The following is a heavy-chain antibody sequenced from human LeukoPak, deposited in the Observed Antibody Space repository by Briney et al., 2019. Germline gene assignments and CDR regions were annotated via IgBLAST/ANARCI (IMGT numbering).Heavy chain of an antibody. CDR1: GSSFTSYW. CDR2: IYPGDSDT. Sequence: GESLKISCKGSGSSFTSYWIGWVRQMPGKGLEWMGIIYPGDSDTRYSPSFQGQVTISADKSISTAYLQWSSLKASDTAMYDCAITTSSWSRYYFDYWGQGTLVTVSS. J-gene: IGHJ4*02. D-gene: IGHD6-13*01. V-gene: IGHV5-51*01. CDR3: AITTSSWSRYYFDY.